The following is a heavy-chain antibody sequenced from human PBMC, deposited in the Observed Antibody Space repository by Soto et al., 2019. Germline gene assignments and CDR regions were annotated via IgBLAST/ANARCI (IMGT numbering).Heavy chain of an antibody. V-gene: IGHV1-69*06. CDR1: GSTFSSYA. CDR2: IIPMMNSP. Sequence: QVQLVQSGAQVKKPGSSVKVSCKASGSTFSSYAIHWVRQAPGQGLEWMGGIIPMMNSPNYAQNFQGRVTKSQGRATIPAEKSTSTAYMELPSLGSDATAVYYGARGVYDFWSGHHRGGGFDPWGQGTLVIVSS. D-gene: IGHD3-3*01. J-gene: IGHJ5*02. CDR3: ARGVYDFWSGHHRGGGFDP.